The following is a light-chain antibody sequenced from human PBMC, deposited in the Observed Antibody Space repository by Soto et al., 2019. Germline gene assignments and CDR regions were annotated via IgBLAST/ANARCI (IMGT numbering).Light chain of an antibody. CDR1: QSISSY. CDR3: QQSYSTPWT. J-gene: IGKJ1*01. Sequence: DIQMTQSPSSLSASVGDRVTITCRASQSISSYLNWYQQIPGKAPKLLIYAASSLQSGVPSRFSGSASGTDFTLTISSLQPEDSAAYYCQQSYSTPWTFGHGTKVDIK. V-gene: IGKV1-39*01. CDR2: AAS.